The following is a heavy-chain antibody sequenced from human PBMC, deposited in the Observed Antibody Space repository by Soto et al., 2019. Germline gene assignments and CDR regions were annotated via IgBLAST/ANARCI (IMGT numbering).Heavy chain of an antibody. J-gene: IGHJ3*02. CDR3: AREVAADGTFREDVFDI. CDR2: IIPIFSTT. D-gene: IGHD6-13*01. CDR1: GGTFSNHA. V-gene: IGHV1-69*12. Sequence: QVHLVQSGAEVKKPGSSVKVSCKAPGGTFSNHAINWVRQAPGQGLEWMGRIIPIFSTTNYAQKIQGRVTMNADESTITAYLELSSLKQDDPAVYYCAREVAADGTFREDVFDIWGQGTLVTVSS.